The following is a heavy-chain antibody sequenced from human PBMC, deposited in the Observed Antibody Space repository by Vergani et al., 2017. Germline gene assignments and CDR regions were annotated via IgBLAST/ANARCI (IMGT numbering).Heavy chain of an antibody. Sequence: QVQLVQSGAEVKKHGASVKVSCKASGYTFTGYYMHWVRQAPGQGLEWMGWINPNSGGTNYAQKFQGWVTMTRDTAISTAYMELSRLRSDDTGVYYCARDSRPYSGSGNLTGYDAFDIWGQGTMVTVSS. V-gene: IGHV1-2*04. CDR2: INPNSGGT. J-gene: IGHJ3*02. D-gene: IGHD7-27*01. CDR3: ARDSRPYSGSGNLTGYDAFDI. CDR1: GYTFTGYY.